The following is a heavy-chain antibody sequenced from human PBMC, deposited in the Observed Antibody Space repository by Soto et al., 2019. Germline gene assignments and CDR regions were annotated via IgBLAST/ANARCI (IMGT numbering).Heavy chain of an antibody. J-gene: IGHJ4*02. CDR1: GFSLSTSGVG. CDR2: IYWDDDK. D-gene: IGHD4-17*01. CDR3: AHRRNYGDYVDY. Sequence: QITLKESGPTLVKPTQTLTLTCTFSGFSLSTSGVGVGWIRQPPGKALEWLALIYWDDDKRYNPSLKSRLTIAKDTSKNQVVLTMTNMDPVDTATYYCAHRRNYGDYVDYWGQGTLVTVSS. V-gene: IGHV2-5*02.